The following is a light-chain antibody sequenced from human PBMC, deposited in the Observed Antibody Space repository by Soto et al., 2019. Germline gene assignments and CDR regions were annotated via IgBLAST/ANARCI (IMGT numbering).Light chain of an antibody. CDR2: GAS. CDR1: QSVSSK. J-gene: IGKJ5*01. CDR3: QQYGSSPIT. V-gene: IGKV3-20*01. Sequence: EIVLTQSPCTLSLSPGERATLSCRASQSVSSKLAWYQQKPGQAPRLLIYGASSRATGIPDRFSGSGSGTDFTLTISRLEPEDFAVYYCQQYGSSPITFGQGTRLEIK.